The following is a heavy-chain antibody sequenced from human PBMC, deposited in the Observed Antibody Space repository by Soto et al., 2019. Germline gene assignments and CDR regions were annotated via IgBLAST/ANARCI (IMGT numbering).Heavy chain of an antibody. V-gene: IGHV3-49*04. Sequence: GGSMRLSCTASGFTFGDYAMSWVRQAPGKGLEWVGFIRSKAYGGTTEYAASVKGRFTISRDDSKSIAYLQMNSLKTEDTAVYYCTREGTYXSGSYYKGNYYYYGMDVWGQGTTVTVSS. D-gene: IGHD3-10*01. CDR1: GFTFGDYA. CDR2: IRSKAYGGTT. CDR3: TREGTYXSGSYYKGNYYYYGMDV. J-gene: IGHJ6*02.